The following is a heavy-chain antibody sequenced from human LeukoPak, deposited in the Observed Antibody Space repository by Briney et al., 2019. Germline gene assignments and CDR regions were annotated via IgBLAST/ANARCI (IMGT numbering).Heavy chain of an antibody. D-gene: IGHD2-2*01. Sequence: SETLSLTCAVYGGSFSGYYWSWIRQPPGKGLEWIGEINHSGSTNYNPSLKSRVTISVDTSKNQFSLKLSSVTAADTAVYYCARGRIVVVPAAMWRGRYLDYWGQGTLVTVSS. CDR2: INHSGST. CDR3: ARGRIVVVPAAMWRGRYLDY. J-gene: IGHJ4*02. CDR1: GGSFSGYY. V-gene: IGHV4-34*01.